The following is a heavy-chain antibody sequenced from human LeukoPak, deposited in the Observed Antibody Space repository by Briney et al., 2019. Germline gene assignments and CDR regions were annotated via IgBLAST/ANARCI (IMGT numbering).Heavy chain of an antibody. D-gene: IGHD2-2*01. CDR2: INHSGST. CDR1: GGSFSGYY. Sequence: SETLSLTCAVYGGSFSGYYWSWIRQPPGKGLEWIGEINHSGSTNYNPSLKSRVTISVDTSKNQFSLKLSSVTAADTAVYYCARRRVVPAARFDYWGQGTLVNVSS. J-gene: IGHJ4*02. V-gene: IGHV4-34*01. CDR3: ARRRVVPAARFDY.